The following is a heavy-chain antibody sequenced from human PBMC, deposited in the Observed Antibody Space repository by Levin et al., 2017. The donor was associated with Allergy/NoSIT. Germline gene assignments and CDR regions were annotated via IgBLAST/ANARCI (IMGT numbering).Heavy chain of an antibody. CDR3: AKYGSGTYYMRQNWFDP. D-gene: IGHD3-10*01. CDR2: ISTTSSYI. Sequence: NPGGSLRLSCAASGFTFSSYDMIWVRQAPGKGLEWVSSISTTSSYIYYADSVKGRFTISRDNAKNSLYLQMNSLRAEDTAVYYCAKYGSGTYYMRQNWFDPWGQGTLVTVSS. V-gene: IGHV3-21*01. J-gene: IGHJ5*02. CDR1: GFTFSSYD.